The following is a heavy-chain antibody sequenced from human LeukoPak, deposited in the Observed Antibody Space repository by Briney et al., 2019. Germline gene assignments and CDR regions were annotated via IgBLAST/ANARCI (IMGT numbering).Heavy chain of an antibody. V-gene: IGHV1-2*02. D-gene: IGHD2-15*01. CDR3: ARWVGCSGGSCYSYYFDY. Sequence: GASVKVSCKASGYTFTGYYMHWVRQAPGQGLEWMGWINPNSGGTNYAQKFQGRVTMTRDTSISTAYMELSRLRSDDTAVYYCARWVGCSGGSCYSYYFDYWGQGTLVTVSS. J-gene: IGHJ4*02. CDR2: INPNSGGT. CDR1: GYTFTGYY.